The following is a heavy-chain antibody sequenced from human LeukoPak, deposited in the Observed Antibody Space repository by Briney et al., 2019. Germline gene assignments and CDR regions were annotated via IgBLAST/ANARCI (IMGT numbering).Heavy chain of an antibody. Sequence: SETLSLTCTVSGGSISSGDYDWSWIRQPPGKGLEWIGYIYYSGSTYYNPSLKSRVTISVDPSKHQFSLKLSSVTAADTAVYYCARDRVTTAARRAFDIWGQGTMVTVSS. V-gene: IGHV4-30-4*01. CDR3: ARDRVTTAARRAFDI. CDR2: IYYSGST. J-gene: IGHJ3*02. D-gene: IGHD4-17*01. CDR1: GGSISSGDYD.